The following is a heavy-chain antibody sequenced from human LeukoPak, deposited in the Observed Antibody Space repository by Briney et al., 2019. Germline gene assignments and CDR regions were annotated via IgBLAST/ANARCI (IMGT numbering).Heavy chain of an antibody. CDR3: ARPSGSYLGGDY. Sequence: GETLSLSCAASGFTFSDYYMSWIRQPPGKGLEWVSYISSSGSTIYYADSVKGRFTIPRDNAKNSLYLQMNGLRAEDTAVYYCARPSGSYLGGDYWGQGTRVTVSS. CDR1: GFTFSDYY. D-gene: IGHD1-26*01. V-gene: IGHV3-11*01. CDR2: ISSSGSTI. J-gene: IGHJ4*02.